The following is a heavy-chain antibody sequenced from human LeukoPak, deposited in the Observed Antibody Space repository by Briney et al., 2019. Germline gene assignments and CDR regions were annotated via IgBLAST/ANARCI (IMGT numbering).Heavy chain of an antibody. D-gene: IGHD3-16*01. CDR2: ISSDGNNK. CDR3: AKKYPGGLIEPPDY. Sequence: GGSLRLSCAASGFTLSSYDMHWVRQAPGKGLEWVAVISSDGNNKDYADSLKGRFTISRDNSKNTLYLQMNSLRAEDTAMYYCAKKYPGGLIEPPDYWGQGTLVTVSS. J-gene: IGHJ4*02. CDR1: GFTLSSYD. V-gene: IGHV3-30*18.